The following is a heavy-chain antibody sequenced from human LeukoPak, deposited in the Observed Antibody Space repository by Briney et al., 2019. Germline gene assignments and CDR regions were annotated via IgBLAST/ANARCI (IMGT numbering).Heavy chain of an antibody. CDR2: IIPMLGTA. D-gene: IGHD3-10*01. V-gene: IGHV1-69*13. J-gene: IGHJ6*03. Sequence: SVKDSCKASVGTLSSYVICWVRQAPGQGLEWMGRIIPMLGTAYYTQKFQGRVTITADQSTSTAYMELSSLRSEDTAVYYCARDSRRWELQIYYYYIDVWGERTTVTISS. CDR1: VGTLSSYV. CDR3: ARDSRRWELQIYYYYIDV.